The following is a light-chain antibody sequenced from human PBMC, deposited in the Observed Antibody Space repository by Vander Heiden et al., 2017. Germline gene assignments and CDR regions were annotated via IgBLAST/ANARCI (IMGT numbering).Light chain of an antibody. CDR2: DVS. CDR3: SSDPSSVV. Sequence: QSALTQPASVSGSPGQSITISCTGTSSDVGGYNYVSWYQQHPGKATKLMIYDVSNRPSGVSNRFSGLQAEDEADYYCSSDPSSVVFGGGTKLTVL. J-gene: IGLJ2*01. CDR1: SSDVGGYNY. V-gene: IGLV2-14*01.